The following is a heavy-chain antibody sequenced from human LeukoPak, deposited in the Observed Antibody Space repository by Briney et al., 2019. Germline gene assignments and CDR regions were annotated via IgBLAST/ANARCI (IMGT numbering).Heavy chain of an antibody. Sequence: GASVKVSCKASGYTFTSYAMNWVRQAPGQGLEWMGWMNPNSGNTGYAQKFQGRFTLTRETFISTACMELSSLRSDDTAVYYCVRAMAPLDTFNYQYAMDVWGQGTMVTVSS. CDR2: MNPNSGNT. CDR3: VRAMAPLDTFNYQYAMDV. D-gene: IGHD5-24*01. V-gene: IGHV1-8*02. CDR1: GYTFTSYA. J-gene: IGHJ6*02.